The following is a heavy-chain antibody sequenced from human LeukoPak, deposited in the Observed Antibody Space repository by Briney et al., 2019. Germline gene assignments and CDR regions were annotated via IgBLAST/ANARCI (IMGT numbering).Heavy chain of an antibody. J-gene: IGHJ4*02. CDR3: ARAVDGGYTIDY. Sequence: PGGSLRLSCAASGFTFSDYYMSWIRQAHENGLEWVSYISSSSSYTNYADSVKGRFTISRDNAKNSLYLQMNSLRAEDTAVYYCARAVDGGYTIDYWGQGTLVTVCS. CDR2: ISSSSSYT. V-gene: IGHV3-11*05. CDR1: GFTFSDYY. D-gene: IGHD4-17*01.